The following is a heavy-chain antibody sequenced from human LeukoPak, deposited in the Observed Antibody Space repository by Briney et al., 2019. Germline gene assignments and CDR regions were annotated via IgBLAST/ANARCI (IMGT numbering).Heavy chain of an antibody. D-gene: IGHD3-22*01. CDR3: ARCPESSGYYYELDS. V-gene: IGHV3-53*05. Sequence: QPGGSLRLSCAASGFTVSSNYMSWVRQAPGKGLEWVSVIYSGGSTYYADSVKGRFTISRDNSKNTLYLQMNSLTADDTAVYYCARCPESSGYYYELDSWGQGTLVTVSS. J-gene: IGHJ4*02. CDR1: GFTVSSNY. CDR2: IYSGGST.